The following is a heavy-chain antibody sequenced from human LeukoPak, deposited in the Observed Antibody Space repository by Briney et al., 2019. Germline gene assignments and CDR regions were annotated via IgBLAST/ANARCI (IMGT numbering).Heavy chain of an antibody. D-gene: IGHD3-3*01. J-gene: IGHJ4*02. CDR2: INHSGST. Sequence: TSETLSLTCAVYGGSFSGYYWSWIRQPPGKGLEWIGEINHSGSTNYNPSLKSRVTISVDTSKNQFSLKLSSVTAADTAVYYCARARITIFGVVTYYFDYWGQGTLVTVSS. V-gene: IGHV4-34*01. CDR1: GGSFSGYY. CDR3: ARARITIFGVVTYYFDY.